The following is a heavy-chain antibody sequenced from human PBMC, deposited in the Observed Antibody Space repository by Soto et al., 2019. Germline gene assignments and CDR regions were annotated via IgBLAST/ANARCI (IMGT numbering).Heavy chain of an antibody. CDR3: ARGLGLGDY. V-gene: IGHV1-46*01. Sequence: QVQLVQSGAEVKKPGASVKLSCKASGYTFTSYYIHWVRQAPGQGLEWIGIINPNGGSTNYAHNFKGSLTVTRDTSTATVYMELGALTSEDTAVYDWARGLGLGDYWGQGTLVTVSS. D-gene: IGHD3-9*01. J-gene: IGHJ4*02. CDR2: INPNGGST. CDR1: GYTFTSYY.